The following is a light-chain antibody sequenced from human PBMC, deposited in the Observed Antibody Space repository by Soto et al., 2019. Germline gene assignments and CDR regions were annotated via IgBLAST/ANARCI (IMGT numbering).Light chain of an antibody. CDR1: SSNIGNNY. V-gene: IGLV1-51*01. J-gene: IGLJ1*01. Sequence: QSVLTQPPSVSAAPGQKVTISCTGSSSNIGNNYVSWYQHLPGTAPKLLIFDNTKRPSGIPDPFSAFKSGTSATLDIAGLQTGDEADYYCGTWDTSLSAFYVFGTGTKVTVL. CDR2: DNT. CDR3: GTWDTSLSAFYV.